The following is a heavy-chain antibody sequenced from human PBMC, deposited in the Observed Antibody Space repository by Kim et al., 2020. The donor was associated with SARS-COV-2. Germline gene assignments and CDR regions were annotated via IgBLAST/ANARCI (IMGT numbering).Heavy chain of an antibody. Sequence: SVKVSCKASGGTFSRYAFSWVRQAPGQGLEWMAEVFPVFNKTNYAQKFQGRVTVTADEFTTTAYLDLTSLTSEDTAVYYCATLWGYDSYDYWGQGTLVTVSS. V-gene: IGHV1-69*13. D-gene: IGHD5-18*01. CDR2: VFPVFNKT. CDR1: GGTFSRYA. CDR3: ATLWGYDSYDY. J-gene: IGHJ4*02.